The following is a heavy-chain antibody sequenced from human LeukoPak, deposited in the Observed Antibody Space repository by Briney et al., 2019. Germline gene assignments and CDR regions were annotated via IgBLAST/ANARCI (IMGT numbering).Heavy chain of an antibody. J-gene: IGHJ4*02. D-gene: IGHD5-18*01. V-gene: IGHV3-21*04. Sequence: GAFLRLSCAASGFTFSRYSMNWVRQAPGKGLEWVSSITSSSRYIYYADSVKGRFTISGDNAKNSLYLQMNSLRAEDTALYYCAKDVSWIQLKFGDWGQGTLVTVPS. CDR1: GFTFSRYS. CDR3: AKDVSWIQLKFGD. CDR2: ITSSSRYI.